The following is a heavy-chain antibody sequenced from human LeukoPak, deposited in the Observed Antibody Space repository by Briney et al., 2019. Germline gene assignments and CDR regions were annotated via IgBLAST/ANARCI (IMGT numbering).Heavy chain of an antibody. CDR3: ARGVLGQLVLVY. CDR1: GYTFTSYD. V-gene: IGHV1-46*01. Sequence: ASVKVSCKASGYTFTSYDINWVRQAPGQGLEWMGIINPSGGSTSYAQKFQGRVTMTRDTSTSTVYMELSSLRSEDTAVYYCARGVLGQLVLVYWGQGTLVTVSS. D-gene: IGHD6-6*01. CDR2: INPSGGST. J-gene: IGHJ4*02.